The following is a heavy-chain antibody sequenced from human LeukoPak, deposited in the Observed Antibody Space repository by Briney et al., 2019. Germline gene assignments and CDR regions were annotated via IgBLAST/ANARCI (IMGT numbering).Heavy chain of an antibody. CDR2: INGNSGTI. V-gene: IGHV3-48*04. J-gene: IGHJ4*02. Sequence: PGGSLRLSCAASGFTFSTYSMNWVRQAPGKGLEWISYINGNSGTIYYVDSVKGRFTISRDNAKNSLYLQMNSLRAEDTAVYYCAREPKWGSLPFDYWGQGTLVTVSS. CDR3: AREPKWGSLPFDY. D-gene: IGHD2-15*01. CDR1: GFTFSTYS.